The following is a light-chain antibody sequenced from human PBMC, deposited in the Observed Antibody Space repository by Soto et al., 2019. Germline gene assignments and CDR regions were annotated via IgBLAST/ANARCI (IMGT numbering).Light chain of an antibody. CDR1: QTISSW. J-gene: IGKJ1*01. CDR2: KAY. CDR3: QQYNSYSGT. V-gene: IGKV1-5*03. Sequence: DIHMTHAPSTLSASLSDRFTITCPASQTISSWLAWYQQKPGKARKLLIYKAYSLESGVPSRFSGSGSGTEFTLTISSLQPDDFATYYCQQYNSYSGTFGQGTKVEIK.